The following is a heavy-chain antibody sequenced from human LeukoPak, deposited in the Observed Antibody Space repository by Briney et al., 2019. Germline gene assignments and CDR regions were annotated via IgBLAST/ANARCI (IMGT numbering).Heavy chain of an antibody. CDR2: ISWNSGSI. CDR1: GFTFDDYA. CDR3: AKDHNLYGSGSFYWYFDL. D-gene: IGHD3-10*01. Sequence: GGSLRLSCAASGFTFDDYAMHWVRHAPGKGLEWVSGISWNSGSIGYADSVKGRFTISRDNAKNSLYLQMNSLRAEDTALYYCAKDHNLYGSGSFYWYFDLWGRGTLVTVSS. V-gene: IGHV3-9*01. J-gene: IGHJ2*01.